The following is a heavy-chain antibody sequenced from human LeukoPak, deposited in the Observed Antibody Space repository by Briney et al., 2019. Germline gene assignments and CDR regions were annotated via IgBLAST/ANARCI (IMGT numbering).Heavy chain of an antibody. CDR2: ISYDGSNK. J-gene: IGHJ4*02. Sequence: GGSLRLSCAASGFTFSRYGMHWVRQAPGKGLEWVAVISYDGSNKYYADSVKGRFTISRDNSKNTLYLQMNSLRAEDTAVYYCANPGLAAFDYWGQGTLVTVSS. V-gene: IGHV3-30*18. CDR3: ANPGLAAFDY. CDR1: GFTFSRYG. D-gene: IGHD6-13*01.